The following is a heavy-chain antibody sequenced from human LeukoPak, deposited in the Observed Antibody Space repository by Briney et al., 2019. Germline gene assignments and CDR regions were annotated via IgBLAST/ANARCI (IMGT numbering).Heavy chain of an antibody. CDR3: ARPYRSGWYGAFDI. D-gene: IGHD6-19*01. CDR1: GGSISSYY. J-gene: IGHJ3*02. Sequence: PSETLSLTYTVSGGSISSYYWSWIRQSPGKGLEWIGYIYTSGSANYNPSLKSRVTISADTSKNQLSLKLSSVTAADTAAYYCARPYRSGWYGAFDIWGQGTMVTVSS. CDR2: IYTSGSA. V-gene: IGHV4-4*09.